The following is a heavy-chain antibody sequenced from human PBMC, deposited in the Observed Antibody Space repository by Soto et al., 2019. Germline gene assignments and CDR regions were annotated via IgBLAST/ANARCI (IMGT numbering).Heavy chain of an antibody. D-gene: IGHD6-19*01. J-gene: IGHJ6*02. CDR1: GFTFSDYY. Sequence: QVQLVESGGGLVKPGGSLRLSCAASGFTFSDYYMSWIRQAPGKGLEWVSYISSSSSYTNYADSVKGRFTISRDNAKNSLYLQMNSLRAEDTAVYYCAGRAGTNYYCGMDVWGQGTTVTVSS. CDR2: ISSSSSYT. V-gene: IGHV3-11*06. CDR3: AGRAGTNYYCGMDV.